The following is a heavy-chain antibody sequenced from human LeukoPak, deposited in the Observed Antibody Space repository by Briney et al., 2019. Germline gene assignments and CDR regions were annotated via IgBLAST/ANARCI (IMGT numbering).Heavy chain of an antibody. CDR1: GGSISSYY. CDR2: IYYSGST. CDR3: ARDLHFQH. Sequence: SETLSLTCTVSGGSISSYYWSWIRQPPGKGLEWIGYIYYSGSTHYNPSLKSRVTISVDTSKNQFSLKLSSVTAADTAVYYCARDLHFQHWGQGTLVTVSS. V-gene: IGHV4-59*01. J-gene: IGHJ1*01.